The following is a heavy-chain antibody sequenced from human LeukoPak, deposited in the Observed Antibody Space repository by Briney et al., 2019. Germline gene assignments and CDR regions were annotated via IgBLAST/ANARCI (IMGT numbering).Heavy chain of an antibody. CDR2: IKSDGNEK. V-gene: IGHV3-7*01. J-gene: IGHJ5*01. CDR1: EFTFSSFS. Sequence: GGSLRLSCAASEFTFSSFSMNWVRQAPGKGLEWVANIKSDGNEKYYVDSVKGRFTISSDNAKNSLYLQMSSLRAEDTAVYYCARGRSLDSWGQGTLVTVSS. CDR3: ARGRSLDS.